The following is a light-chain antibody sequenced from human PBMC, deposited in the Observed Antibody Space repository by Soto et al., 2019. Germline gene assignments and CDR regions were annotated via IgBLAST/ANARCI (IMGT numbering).Light chain of an antibody. J-gene: IGKJ1*01. CDR1: RNLLHIDGYNY. CDR2: LGS. V-gene: IGKV2-28*01. Sequence: DIVMTQSPLSRPVTPGEPASISCRSSRNLLHIDGYNYLDWYLQKPGQSPQLLIYLGSYRASGVPDRFSGSGSGTDFTLRISRVEAEDVGVYYCMQAVYTRTFGPGTKVDIK. CDR3: MQAVYTRT.